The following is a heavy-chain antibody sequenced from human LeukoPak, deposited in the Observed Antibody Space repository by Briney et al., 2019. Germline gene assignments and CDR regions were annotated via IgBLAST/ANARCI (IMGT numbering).Heavy chain of an antibody. CDR1: GVSIISSSYN. CDR3: ARQPTGFPNWFDP. Sequence: TPSETLSLTCTVSGVSIISSSYNWGWIRQPPGKGLEWIGTIYYSGTTYYNPSLKTRVTISVDTSKNEFSLKVNSVTAADTALYYCARQPTGFPNWFDPWGQGTRVTVSS. J-gene: IGHJ5*02. D-gene: IGHD2-8*02. V-gene: IGHV4-39*01. CDR2: IYYSGTT.